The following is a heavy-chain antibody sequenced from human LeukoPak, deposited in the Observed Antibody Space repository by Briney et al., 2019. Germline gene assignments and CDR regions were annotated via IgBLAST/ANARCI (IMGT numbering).Heavy chain of an antibody. CDR3: ARDWPTVITDY. V-gene: IGHV1-18*01. D-gene: IGHD4-11*01. CDR1: GYTFTTHG. Sequence: ASVKVSCKTSGYTFTTHGISWVRQAPGQGLEWMGWISTSKDDTNYAQKFRGRLTVTTDRSTSTAYMELRSLSSDDTAVYYCARDWPTVITDYWGQGTLVTVSS. J-gene: IGHJ4*02. CDR2: ISTSKDDT.